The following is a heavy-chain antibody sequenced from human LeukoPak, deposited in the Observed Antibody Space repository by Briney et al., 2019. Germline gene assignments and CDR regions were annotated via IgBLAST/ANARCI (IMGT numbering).Heavy chain of an antibody. CDR3: ATYTHWVAGDV. J-gene: IGHJ6*02. CDR2: MNQDGSAK. CDR1: EFTLSDSW. V-gene: IGHV3-7*01. D-gene: IGHD3-16*01. Sequence: GGSLRPSCAASEFTLSDSWMSWVRQAPGKGLEWVANMNQDGSAKDYVDSVKGRFTISRDNARNSLYLQMSSLRAEDTAVYYCATYTHWVAGDVWGQGTTVTVSS.